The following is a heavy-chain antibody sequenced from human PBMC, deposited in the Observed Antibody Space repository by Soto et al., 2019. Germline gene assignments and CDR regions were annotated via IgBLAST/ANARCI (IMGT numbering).Heavy chain of an antibody. CDR1: AFTFSNFA. Sequence: PGGSLRLSSVASAFTFSNFAKDWVPQPPGEGLAWVSAISVSGYDKFDADSMKGRFTICRDNSKDTLYLQINSLGAEDTAVYYCANPIPKTGTTFGLWGQGTLVTVSS. V-gene: IGHV3-23*01. CDR3: ANPIPKTGTTFGL. CDR2: ISVSGYDK. D-gene: IGHD1-1*01. J-gene: IGHJ4*02.